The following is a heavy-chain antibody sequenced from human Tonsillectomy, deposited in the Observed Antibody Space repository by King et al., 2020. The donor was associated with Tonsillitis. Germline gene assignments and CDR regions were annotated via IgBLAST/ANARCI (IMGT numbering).Heavy chain of an antibody. CDR1: GYIFTNYW. CDR3: ARLGSGGSAYYSYGMDV. J-gene: IGHJ6*02. D-gene: IGHD2-15*01. CDR2: IDPSDSYT. V-gene: IGHV5-10-1*03. Sequence: VQLVESGAEVKKSGESLRISCKGSGYIFTNYWISWVRHMPGKGLEWMGRIDPSDSYTNYSPSFQGHVTISADKSISTSYLQWSSLKASDTAIYYCARLGSGGSAYYSYGMDVWGQGTTVTVSS.